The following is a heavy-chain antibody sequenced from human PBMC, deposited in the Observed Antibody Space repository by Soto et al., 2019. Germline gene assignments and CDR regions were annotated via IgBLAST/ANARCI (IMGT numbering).Heavy chain of an antibody. Sequence: EVQLAESGGDLVQPGGSLRLSCAASGFTFSSYDFHWVRQATGKGLEWVSGIGTAGDTYYAGSVKGRFIMSRENAKNSLYLQMNSLRAGDTAVYYCTRGADGFDYWGQGTLVTVSS. J-gene: IGHJ4*02. CDR2: IGTAGDT. CDR1: GFTFSSYD. D-gene: IGHD3-16*01. V-gene: IGHV3-13*01. CDR3: TRGADGFDY.